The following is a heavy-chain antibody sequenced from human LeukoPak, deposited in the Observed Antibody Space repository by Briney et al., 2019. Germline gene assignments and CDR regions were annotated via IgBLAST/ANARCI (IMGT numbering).Heavy chain of an antibody. D-gene: IGHD2-15*01. CDR3: ARAGGYCGRISCPYYFDY. CDR2: INPSGGST. J-gene: IGHJ4*02. V-gene: IGHV1-46*01. CDR1: GYTFTSYY. Sequence: ASVKVSCTASGYTFTSYYMHWVRQAPGQGLEWMGIINPSGGSTSYAQKFQGRVTMTRDMSTSTVYMELSSLRSEDTDVYYCARAGGYCGRISCPYYFDYWGQGSLVAVSS.